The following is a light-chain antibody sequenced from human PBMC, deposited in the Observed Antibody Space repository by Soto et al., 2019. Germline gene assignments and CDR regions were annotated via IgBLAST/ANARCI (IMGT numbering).Light chain of an antibody. V-gene: IGKV1-5*03. Sequence: DIQMTQSPSTLSASVGDRVTITCRASQSISNWLAWYQQKPGKAPKLLIYKASNLESGVPSRFSGSGSGTEFTLTISSLQPDDFATYYCQQLNSYPFTFGGGTKVDIK. J-gene: IGKJ4*01. CDR3: QQLNSYPFT. CDR1: QSISNW. CDR2: KAS.